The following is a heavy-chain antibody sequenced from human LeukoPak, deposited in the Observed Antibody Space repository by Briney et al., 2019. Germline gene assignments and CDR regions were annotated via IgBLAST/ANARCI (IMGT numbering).Heavy chain of an antibody. V-gene: IGHV4-39*01. Sequence: SETLSLTCTVSGGSISSSSYYWGWIRQPPGKGLEWIGSIYYSGSTYYNPSLKSRVTISVDTSKNQFSLKLSSVTAADTAVYYCASPYIIQLWMNDAFDIWGQGTMVTVSS. J-gene: IGHJ3*02. CDR2: IYYSGST. CDR1: GGSISSSSYY. D-gene: IGHD5-18*01. CDR3: ASPYIIQLWMNDAFDI.